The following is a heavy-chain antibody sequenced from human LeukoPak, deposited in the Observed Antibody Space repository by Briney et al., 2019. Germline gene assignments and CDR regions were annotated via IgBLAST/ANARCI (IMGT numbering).Heavy chain of an antibody. CDR3: AREVISLGAFDI. CDR2: ISSSSSTI. Sequence: PGGSLRLSCAASGFTFSSYSMNWVRQAPGKGLEWVSYISSSSSTIYYADSVKGRFTISRDNAKNSLYLQMNSLRAEDTAVYYRAREVISLGAFDIWGQGTMVTVSS. CDR1: GFTFSSYS. J-gene: IGHJ3*02. D-gene: IGHD2-21*01. V-gene: IGHV3-48*01.